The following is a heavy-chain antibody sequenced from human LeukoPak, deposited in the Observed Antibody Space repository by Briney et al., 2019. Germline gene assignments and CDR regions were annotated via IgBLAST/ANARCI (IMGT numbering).Heavy chain of an antibody. J-gene: IGHJ4*02. Sequence: ASVKVSCKASGGTFTGYYMHWVRQAPGQGLEWMGWINPNSGGTNYAQKFQGRVTMTRDTSISTAYMELSRLRSDDTAVYYCARDDAIAVGRFDYWGQGTLVTVSS. D-gene: IGHD6-19*01. V-gene: IGHV1-2*02. CDR3: ARDDAIAVGRFDY. CDR2: INPNSGGT. CDR1: GGTFTGYY.